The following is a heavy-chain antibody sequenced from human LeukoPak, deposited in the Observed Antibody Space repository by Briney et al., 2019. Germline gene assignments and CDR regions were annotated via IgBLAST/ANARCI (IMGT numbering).Heavy chain of an antibody. J-gene: IGHJ4*02. D-gene: IGHD5-18*01. Sequence: SETLSLTCTVSGGSISSYYWSWIRQPPGKGLEWIAYISYNGGTYSNPSLKSRVTISIDTSKNQFSLKLSSVTAADTAIFYCARHKHSSGLASLDFWGPGSLVTVPS. CDR3: ARHKHSSGLASLDF. CDR2: ISYNGGT. CDR1: GGSISSYY. V-gene: IGHV4-59*08.